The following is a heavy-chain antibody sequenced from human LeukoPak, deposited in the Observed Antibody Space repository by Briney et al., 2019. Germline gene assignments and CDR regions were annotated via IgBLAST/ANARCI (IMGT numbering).Heavy chain of an antibody. D-gene: IGHD4-23*01. CDR2: IRYDGNIK. CDR1: GFSFSKYA. J-gene: IGHJ5*02. Sequence: QSGGSLRLSCAASGFSFSKYAMHWVRQAPGKGLEWVSFIRYDGNIKNYADSVKGRFAISRDNSKDTLYLQMNSLRAEDTAVYYCTEGDDYGANTRLPKFNWFDPWGQGALVTVSS. CDR3: TEGDDYGANTRLPKFNWFDP. V-gene: IGHV3-30*02.